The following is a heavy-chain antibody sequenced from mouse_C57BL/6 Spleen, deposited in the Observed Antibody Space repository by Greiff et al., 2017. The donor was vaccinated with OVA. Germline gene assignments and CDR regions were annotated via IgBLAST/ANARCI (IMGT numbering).Heavy chain of an antibody. Sequence: VHLVESGAELVRPGTSVKVSCKASGYAFTNYLIEWVKQRPGQGLEWIGVINPGSGGTNYNEKFKGKATLTADKSSSTAYMQLSSLTSEDSAVYFCARSGGDWFAYWGQGTLVTVSA. CDR1: GYAFTNYL. J-gene: IGHJ3*01. CDR3: ARSGGDWFAY. CDR2: INPGSGGT. D-gene: IGHD3-2*02. V-gene: IGHV1-54*01.